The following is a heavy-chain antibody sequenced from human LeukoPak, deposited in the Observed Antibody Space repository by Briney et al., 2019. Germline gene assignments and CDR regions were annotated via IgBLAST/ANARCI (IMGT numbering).Heavy chain of an antibody. CDR1: GGTFSSYA. D-gene: IGHD3-22*01. CDR2: IVVGSGNT. Sequence: ASVKVSCKASGGTFSSYAISWVRQAPGQRLEWIGWIVVGSGNTNYAQKFQERVTITRDMSTSTAYMELSSLRSEDTAVYYCAAPPPGYYDSSGYNSWGQGTLVTVSS. CDR3: AAPPPGYYDSSGYNS. V-gene: IGHV1-58*02. J-gene: IGHJ4*02.